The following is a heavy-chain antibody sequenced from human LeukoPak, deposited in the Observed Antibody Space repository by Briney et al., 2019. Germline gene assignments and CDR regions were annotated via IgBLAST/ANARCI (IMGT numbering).Heavy chain of an antibody. V-gene: IGHV7-4-1*02. J-gene: IGHJ4*02. CDR3: ARDRVLLWFGESYYFDY. Sequence: ASVKVSCKACGYTFISCYIHWVRQAPGQGLEWMGWINTNTGNPTYAQGFTGRFVFSLDTSVSTAYLQISSLKAEDTAVYYCARDRVLLWFGESYYFDYWGQGTLVTVSS. CDR1: GYTFISCY. CDR2: INTNTGNP. D-gene: IGHD3-10*01.